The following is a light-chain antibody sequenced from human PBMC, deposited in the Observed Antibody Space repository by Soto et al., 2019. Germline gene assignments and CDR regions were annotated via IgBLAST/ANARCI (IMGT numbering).Light chain of an antibody. J-gene: IGLJ1*01. CDR3: GSWDSSLTAYV. CDR1: SSNIGGNS. CDR2: DDN. Sequence: QSVVTQPPSVSAAPGQKVTISCSGISSNIGGNSVSWYQQLPGTSPKLLIYDDNKRPSGIPDRFSGSKSGTSATLGITGFQTGEEADYYCGSWDSSLTAYVIGTATKVTV. V-gene: IGLV1-51*01.